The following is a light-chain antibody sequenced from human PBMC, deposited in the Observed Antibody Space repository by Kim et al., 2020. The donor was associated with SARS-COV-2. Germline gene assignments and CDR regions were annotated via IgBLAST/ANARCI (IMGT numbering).Light chain of an antibody. CDR3: QQYYSFPFS. V-gene: IGKV4-1*01. CDR1: QGVLYSSNNKNY. Sequence: ATFNCKSSQGVLYSSNNKNYLAWYQQKPGQPPKLLIYWASTRESGVPDRFSGSGSGTDFTLTISSLQAEDVALYYCQQYYSFPFSFGPGTKVDIK. CDR2: WAS. J-gene: IGKJ3*01.